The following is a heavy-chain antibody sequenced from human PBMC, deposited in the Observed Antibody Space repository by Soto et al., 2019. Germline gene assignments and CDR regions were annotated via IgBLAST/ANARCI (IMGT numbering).Heavy chain of an antibody. CDR2: ISAYNGNT. CDR3: ARGGSYSSGWYATKNWFDP. V-gene: IGHV1-18*01. J-gene: IGHJ5*02. Sequence: ASVKVTCKDSGYTFTSNGSSWVRQAPGQGLEWMGWISAYNGNTNYAQKLQGRVTMTTDTSTSTAYMELRSLRSDDTAVYYCARGGSYSSGWYATKNWFDPWGQGTLVTVSS. CDR1: GYTFTSNG. D-gene: IGHD6-19*01.